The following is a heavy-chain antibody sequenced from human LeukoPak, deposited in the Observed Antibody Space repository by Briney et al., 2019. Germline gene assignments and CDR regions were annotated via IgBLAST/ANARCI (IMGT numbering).Heavy chain of an antibody. CDR3: VRISYGDYVVGY. J-gene: IGHJ4*02. D-gene: IGHD4-17*01. CDR2: ISGSGGST. CDR1: GFTFSSYA. Sequence: PGGSLRLSCAASGFTFSSYAMSWVRQAPGKGLEWVSAISGSGGSTYYADSVKGRFTISRDNSKNTLYLQMNSLRAEDTAVYYCVRISYGDYVVGYWGQGTLVTVSS. V-gene: IGHV3-23*01.